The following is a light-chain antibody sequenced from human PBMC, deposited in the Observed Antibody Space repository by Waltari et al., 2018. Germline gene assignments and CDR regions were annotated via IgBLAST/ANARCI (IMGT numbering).Light chain of an antibody. Sequence: SYGLTQPLSVSVALGKPARITCGGTKIGRTNAHWYQQKPGQAPVLVIYRDSNRPSGIPERFSGSNSGNTATLTISRAQAGDEADYYCQVWDSSRLVVFGGGTKLTVL. CDR3: QVWDSSRLVV. V-gene: IGLV3-9*01. CDR1: KIGRTN. CDR2: RDS. J-gene: IGLJ2*01.